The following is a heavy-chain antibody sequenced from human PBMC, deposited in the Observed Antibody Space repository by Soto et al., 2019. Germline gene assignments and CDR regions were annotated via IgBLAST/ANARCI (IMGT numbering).Heavy chain of an antibody. Sequence: GSLTRSCAASGFTFSSYAMSWVRQAPGKGLEWVSAISGSGGSTCYAXSVKXXXXISRDNSKNTLYLQMNSLRAEDTAVYYCAKSRYYDSSGYYWDYGGQGT. J-gene: IGHJ4*02. V-gene: IGHV3-23*01. CDR3: AKSRYYDSSGYYWDY. CDR1: GFTFSSYA. D-gene: IGHD3-22*01. CDR2: ISGSGGST.